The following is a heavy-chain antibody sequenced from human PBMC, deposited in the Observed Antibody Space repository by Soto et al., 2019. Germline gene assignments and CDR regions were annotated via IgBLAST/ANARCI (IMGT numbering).Heavy chain of an antibody. J-gene: IGHJ6*02. Sequence: GASVKVSCKASGGTFSSYAISWVRQAPGQGLEWMGGIIPIFGTANYAQKFQGRVTITADESTSTAYMELSSLRSEDTAVYYCAREIMAVSNYYYYGMDVWGQGTTVTVSS. V-gene: IGHV1-69*13. CDR2: IIPIFGTA. CDR3: AREIMAVSNYYYYGMDV. CDR1: GGTFSSYA. D-gene: IGHD3-16*01.